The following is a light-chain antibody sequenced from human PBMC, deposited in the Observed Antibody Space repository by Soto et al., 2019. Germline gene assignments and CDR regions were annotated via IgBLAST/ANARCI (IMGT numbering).Light chain of an antibody. CDR2: GAS. V-gene: IGKV3-20*01. Sequence: EIVLTQSPCTLSLSPGERASLSCTASRNFTANFVAWYQHKPGRGPPLLIYGASYRATGISDRFTGGGSGTDFTLSIRRLEPEDFAVFYCQQYGNSPRTVGRGTKVDIK. CDR3: QQYGNSPRT. J-gene: IGKJ4*01. CDR1: RNFTANF.